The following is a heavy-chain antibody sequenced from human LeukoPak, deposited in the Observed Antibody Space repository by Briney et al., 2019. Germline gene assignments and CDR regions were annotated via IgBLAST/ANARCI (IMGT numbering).Heavy chain of an antibody. J-gene: IGHJ6*02. V-gene: IGHV3-23*01. Sequence: GSLRLSCVGSGLNFNTYDLTWVRQAPGKGLEWVALFGTRHTHIFYADSVEGRFAISRDNSKNTVYLQMNSLRVEDAAVYYCAARLPLYGMDVWGQGTTVTVSS. D-gene: IGHD2-21*02. CDR2: FGTRHTHI. CDR3: AARLPLYGMDV. CDR1: GLNFNTYD.